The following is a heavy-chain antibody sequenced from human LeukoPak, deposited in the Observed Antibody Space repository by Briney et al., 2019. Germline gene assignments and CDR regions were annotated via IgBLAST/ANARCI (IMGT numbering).Heavy chain of an antibody. CDR3: ARDRGTIFPDWFDP. V-gene: IGHV1-18*01. CDR1: GYTFTSYG. D-gene: IGHD3-9*01. CDR2: ISAYNGNT. Sequence: ASVKVSCKASGYTFTSYGISWVRQAPGQGLEWMGWISAYNGNTNYAQKLQGRVTMTTDTSTSTAHMELRSLRSDDTAVYYCARDRGTIFPDWFDPWGQGTLVTVSS. J-gene: IGHJ5*02.